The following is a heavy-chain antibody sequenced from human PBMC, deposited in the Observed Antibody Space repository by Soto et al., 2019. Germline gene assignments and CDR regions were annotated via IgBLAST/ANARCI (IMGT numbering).Heavy chain of an antibody. Sequence: GGSLRLSCAASGFTFSSYAMSWVRQAPGKGLEWVSAISGSGGSTYYADSVKGRFTISRDNSKNTLYLQMNSLRAEDTAVYYCAKDRPDLYYDFRSGYSNFDCWGQGTLVTVSS. CDR1: GFTFSSYA. D-gene: IGHD3-3*01. V-gene: IGHV3-23*01. CDR2: ISGSGGST. J-gene: IGHJ4*02. CDR3: AKDRPDLYYDFRSGYSNFDC.